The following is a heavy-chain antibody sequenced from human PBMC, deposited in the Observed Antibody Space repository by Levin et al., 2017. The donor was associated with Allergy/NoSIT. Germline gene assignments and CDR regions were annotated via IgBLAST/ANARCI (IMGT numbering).Heavy chain of an antibody. CDR1: GFTFSSYG. D-gene: IGHD4-17*01. J-gene: IGHJ6*02. CDR2: ISYDGSNK. CDR3: AKENGDRKGHYYGMDV. Sequence: GGSLRLSCAASGFTFSSYGMHWVRQAPGKGLEWVAVISYDGSNKYYADSVKGRFTISRDNSKNTLYLQMNSLRAEDTAVYYCAKENGDRKGHYYGMDVWGQGTTVTVSS. V-gene: IGHV3-30*18.